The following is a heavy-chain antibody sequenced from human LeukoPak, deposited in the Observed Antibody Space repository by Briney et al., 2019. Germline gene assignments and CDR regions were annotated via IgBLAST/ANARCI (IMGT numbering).Heavy chain of an antibody. CDR2: IYYSGST. V-gene: IGHV4-59*01. J-gene: IGHJ3*02. CDR1: GGSISSYH. Sequence: SETLSLTCTVSGGSISSYHWNWIRQPPGKGLEWIGYIYYSGSTNYNPSLKSRVTISADTSKNQFSLKLSSVTAADTAVYYCARSLYYYGSDSFDIWGQGTMVTVSS. CDR3: ARSLYYYGSDSFDI. D-gene: IGHD3-10*01.